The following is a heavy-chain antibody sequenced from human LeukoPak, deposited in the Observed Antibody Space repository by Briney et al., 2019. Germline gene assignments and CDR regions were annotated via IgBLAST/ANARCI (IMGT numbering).Heavy chain of an antibody. J-gene: IGHJ5*02. CDR1: GFTFDDYA. CDR2: ISWNSGSI. Sequence: PGGSLLLSCAASGFTFDDYAMHWVRQAPGKGLEWVSGISWNSGSIGYAVSVKGRFTISRDNAKNSLYLQMNSLRAEDTALYYCAKGATIAATLGWFDPWGQGTLVTVSS. CDR3: AKGATIAATLGWFDP. V-gene: IGHV3-9*01. D-gene: IGHD2-15*01.